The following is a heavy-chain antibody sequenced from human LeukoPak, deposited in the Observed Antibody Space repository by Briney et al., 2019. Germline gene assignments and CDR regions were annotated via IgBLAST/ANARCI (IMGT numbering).Heavy chain of an antibody. V-gene: IGHV3-7*01. CDR3: ARDRLRGSFDY. Sequence: GGSLRLSCAASGFTFSSYSMNWVRQAPGKGLEWVANIKQDGSEKYYVDSVKGRFTISRDNAKDSLYLQMNSLRAEDTAVYYCARDRLRGSFDYWGQGTLVTVSS. CDR2: IKQDGSEK. CDR1: GFTFSSYS. D-gene: IGHD1-26*01. J-gene: IGHJ4*02.